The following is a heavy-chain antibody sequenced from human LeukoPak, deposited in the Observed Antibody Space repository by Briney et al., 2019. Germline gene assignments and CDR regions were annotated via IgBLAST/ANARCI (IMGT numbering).Heavy chain of an antibody. CDR2: IYSGGNT. CDR3: ARDWVAASSFDI. D-gene: IGHD6-13*01. V-gene: IGHV3-66*01. Sequence: RGSLRLSCAASGFTFSSNYMSWVRQAPGKGLEWVSVIYSGGNTYYADSVKGRFTISRDNSKNTLYLQMNSLRAEDTAVYYCARDWVAASSFDIWGQGTMVTVSS. J-gene: IGHJ3*02. CDR1: GFTFSSNY.